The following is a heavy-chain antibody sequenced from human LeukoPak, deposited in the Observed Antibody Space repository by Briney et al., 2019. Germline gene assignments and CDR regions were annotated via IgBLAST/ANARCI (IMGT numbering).Heavy chain of an antibody. CDR2: ISYDGSNK. CDR3: AKDFEGRELTYYSIAARPGHPNY. Sequence: GGSLRLPCAASGSTFSSYGMHWVRQAPGKGLEWVAVISYDGSNKYYADSVKGRFTISRDNSKNTLYLQMNSLRAEDTAVYYCAKDFEGRELTYYSIAARPGHPNYWGQGTLVTVSS. CDR1: GSTFSSYG. V-gene: IGHV3-30*18. D-gene: IGHD6-6*01. J-gene: IGHJ4*02.